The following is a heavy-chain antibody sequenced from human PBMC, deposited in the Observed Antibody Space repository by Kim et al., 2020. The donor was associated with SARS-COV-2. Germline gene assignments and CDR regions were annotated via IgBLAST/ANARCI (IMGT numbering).Heavy chain of an antibody. J-gene: IGHJ5*02. Sequence: GGSLRLSCVGSGFIFSNYAMRWVRQVPGKGLEWVSAISEYDGSTYYAGSVKGRFTISRDNSKNTLYLQMNSLRVEDTALYYCAQDPSFEGGSWGQGTLVTVFS. CDR1: GFIFSNYA. CDR3: AQDPSFEGGS. V-gene: IGHV3-23*01. CDR2: ISEYDGST. D-gene: IGHD3-16*01.